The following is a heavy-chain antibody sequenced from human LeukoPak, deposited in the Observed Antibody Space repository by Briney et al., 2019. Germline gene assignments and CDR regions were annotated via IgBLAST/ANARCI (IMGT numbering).Heavy chain of an antibody. CDR1: GYTFTSYG. D-gene: IGHD6-13*01. J-gene: IGHJ4*02. Sequence: ASVKVSCKASGYTFTSYGISWVRQAPGQGLEWMGWISAYNGNTNYAQKLQGRVTMTTDTSTSTAYMELRSLRSDDTAVYYCARDVVRIAAAQYYFDYWGQGTLVTVSS. V-gene: IGHV1-18*01. CDR3: ARDVVRIAAAQYYFDY. CDR2: ISAYNGNT.